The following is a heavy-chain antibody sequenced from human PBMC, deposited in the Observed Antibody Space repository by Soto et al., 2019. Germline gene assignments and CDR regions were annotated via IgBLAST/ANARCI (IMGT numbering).Heavy chain of an antibody. CDR2: IYYSGST. V-gene: IGHV4-59*01. CDR1: GGSISSYY. Sequence: SETLSLTCTVSGGSISSYYWSWIRQPPGKGLEWIGYIYYSGSTNYNPSLKSRVTISVDTSKNQFSLKLSSVTAADTAVYYCARVSLEWFSFDYWGQGTLVTVSS. CDR3: ARVSLEWFSFDY. J-gene: IGHJ4*01. D-gene: IGHD3-3*01.